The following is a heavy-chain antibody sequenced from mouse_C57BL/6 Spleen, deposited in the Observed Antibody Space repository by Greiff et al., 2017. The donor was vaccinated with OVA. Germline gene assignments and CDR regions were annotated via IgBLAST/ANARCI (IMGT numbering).Heavy chain of an antibody. D-gene: IGHD3-1*01. Sequence: QVQLKESGAELVRPGASVKLSCKASGYTFTDYYINWVKQRPGQGLEWIARIYPGSGNTYYNEKFKGKATLTAEKSSSTAYMQLSSLTSEDSAVYFCARGLGNFDYWGQGTTLTVSS. V-gene: IGHV1-76*01. CDR3: ARGLGNFDY. CDR1: GYTFTDYY. CDR2: IYPGSGNT. J-gene: IGHJ2*01.